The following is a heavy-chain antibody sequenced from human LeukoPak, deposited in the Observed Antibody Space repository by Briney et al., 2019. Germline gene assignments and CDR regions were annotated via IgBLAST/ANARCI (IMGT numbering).Heavy chain of an antibody. CDR3: AKSGSYFDFDY. J-gene: IGHJ4*02. D-gene: IGHD1-26*01. V-gene: IGHV3-7*01. Sequence: GGSLRLSCAASGLTFSSSWMSWVRQAPGKGLEWVANIDQDGDERYYVDSVKGRFTISRDNAKNSLYLQMNSLIPEDTAVYYCAKSGSYFDFDYWGQGTLVTVSS. CDR1: GLTFSSSW. CDR2: IDQDGDER.